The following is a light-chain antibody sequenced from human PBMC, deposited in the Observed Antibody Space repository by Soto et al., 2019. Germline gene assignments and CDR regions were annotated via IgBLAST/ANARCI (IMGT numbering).Light chain of an antibody. V-gene: IGLV2-23*02. J-gene: IGLJ2*01. CDR1: SSDVGSYNL. Sequence: QSALTQPASVSGSPGQSITISCTGTSSDVGSYNLVSWYQQHPGKAPKLMIYEVSKRPSGVSNRFSGSKSGNTASLTISGLQAEDEADYYCCSYAGSSTHVVFGGGPMLTVL. CDR2: EVS. CDR3: CSYAGSSTHVV.